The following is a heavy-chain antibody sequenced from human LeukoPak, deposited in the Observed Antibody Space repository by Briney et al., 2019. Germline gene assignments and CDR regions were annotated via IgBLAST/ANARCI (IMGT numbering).Heavy chain of an antibody. D-gene: IGHD3-16*01. CDR2: TVGSDPGT. Sequence: GRSLRLSCTASDSTMNAYAMSWVRQAPGKGLEWVSSTVGSDPGTAYADSVKGRLSIARDKPDNALYLQMNSLRVEDTAVYFCARRLRGLMLGSDPGPFFDAWGQGTLVIVSS. CDR1: DSTMNAYA. V-gene: IGHV3-23*01. J-gene: IGHJ4*02. CDR3: ARRLRGLMLGSDPGPFFDA.